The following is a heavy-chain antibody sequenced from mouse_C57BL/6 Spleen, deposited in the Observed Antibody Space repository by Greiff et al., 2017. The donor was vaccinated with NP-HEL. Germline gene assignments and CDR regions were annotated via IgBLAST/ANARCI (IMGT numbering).Heavy chain of an antibody. V-gene: IGHV1-80*01. J-gene: IGHJ2*01. D-gene: IGHD2-4*01. Sequence: QVQLQQSGAELVKPGASVKISCKASGYAFSSYWMNWVKQRPGKGLEWIGQIYPGDGDTNYNGKFKGKATLTADKSSSTAYMQLSSLTSEDSAVYFCARWAPSYDFFDYWGQGTTLTVSS. CDR2: IYPGDGDT. CDR3: ARWAPSYDFFDY. CDR1: GYAFSSYW.